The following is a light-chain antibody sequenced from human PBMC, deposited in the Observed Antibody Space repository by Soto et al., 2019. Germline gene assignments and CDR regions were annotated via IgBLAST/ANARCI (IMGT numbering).Light chain of an antibody. CDR1: QSVGSTY. J-gene: IGKJ1*01. CDR2: GTF. Sequence: EVVLTPSPGTLSLSPGKSATLSCRASQSVGSTYLAWYQQKPGQAPRLLIYGTFTRATAIPDRFSGSGSGTDFTLTISRLEPEDFAVYYCQQYGDSPLTFGQGTKVEIK. V-gene: IGKV3-20*01. CDR3: QQYGDSPLT.